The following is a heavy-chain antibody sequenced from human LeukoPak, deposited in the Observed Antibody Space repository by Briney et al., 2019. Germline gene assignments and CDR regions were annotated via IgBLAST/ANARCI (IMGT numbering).Heavy chain of an antibody. CDR1: GFTFTTFS. CDR3: AKHYDYWSGYIRGFDS. CDR2: TSYDGRSE. D-gene: IGHD3-3*01. V-gene: IGHV3-30*18. Sequence: GGSLRLSCVGSGFTFTTFSMHWVRQAPGKGLEWVAVTSYDGRSENYADSVKGRFSISRDNSKNTLYLQMSSLRAQDTAVYYCAKHYDYWSGYIRGFDSWGQGTLVTASS. J-gene: IGHJ5*01.